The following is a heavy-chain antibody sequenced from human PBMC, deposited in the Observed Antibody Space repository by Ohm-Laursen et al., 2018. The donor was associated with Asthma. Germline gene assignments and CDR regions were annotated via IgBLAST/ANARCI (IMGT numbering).Heavy chain of an antibody. J-gene: IGHJ6*02. V-gene: IGHV1-46*01. CDR1: GYTFTSYY. Sequence: ASVKVSCKASGYTFTSYYMHWVRQAPGQGLEWMGIINPSGGSTSYAQKFQGRVTMTRDTSTSTVYMELSSLRSEDTAVYYCARWGRTDYYDSSGYYYSNYYYYGMDVWGQGTTVTVSS. CDR3: ARWGRTDYYDSSGYYYSNYYYYGMDV. D-gene: IGHD3-22*01. CDR2: INPSGGST.